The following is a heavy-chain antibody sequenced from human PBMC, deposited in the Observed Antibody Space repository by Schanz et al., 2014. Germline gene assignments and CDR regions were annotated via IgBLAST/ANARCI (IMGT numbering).Heavy chain of an antibody. CDR1: GSIFSKLL. CDR2: INPSVGNT. CDR3: ARGPSTGAFDI. J-gene: IGHJ3*02. V-gene: IGHV1-46*03. Sequence: QVQLVQSGAEVKKPGASVKVSCKVSGSIFSKLLMHWVRQGPAKGLEWMGIINPSVGNTNYAQKFRGRVTMTRDTSTSTVYMELSSLRSEDTAVYFCARGPSTGAFDIWGQGTMVTGSS.